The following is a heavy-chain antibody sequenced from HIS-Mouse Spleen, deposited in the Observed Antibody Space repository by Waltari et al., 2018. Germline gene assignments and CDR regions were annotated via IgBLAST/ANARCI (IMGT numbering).Heavy chain of an antibody. J-gene: IGHJ3*02. CDR1: GYSFTSYW. Sequence: EVQLVQSGAEVKKPGESLKISCKGSGYSFTSYWIGWVRQMPGKGLEWMGIIYPGDSATRYSPSFQGQVTISADKSISTAYLQWSSLKASDTAMYYCARRGSAARPTDAFDIWGQGTMVTVSS. CDR3: ARRGSAARPTDAFDI. D-gene: IGHD6-6*01. CDR2: IYPGDSAT. V-gene: IGHV5-51*03.